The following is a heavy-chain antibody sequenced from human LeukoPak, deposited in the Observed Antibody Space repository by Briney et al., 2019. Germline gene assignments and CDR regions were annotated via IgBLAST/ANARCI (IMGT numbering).Heavy chain of an antibody. CDR2: IKQDGSEK. D-gene: IGHD2-21*02. V-gene: IGHV3-7*01. CDR3: ARNGAPVVTAITPYYYYMDV. CDR1: GFTFSSYW. Sequence: GGSLRLSCAASGFTFSSYWMTWVRQAPGKGLEWVANIKQDGSEKYYVDSVKGRFTISRDNAKNSLYLQMNSLRAEDTAVYYCARNGAPVVTAITPYYYYMDVWGKGTTVTVSS. J-gene: IGHJ6*03.